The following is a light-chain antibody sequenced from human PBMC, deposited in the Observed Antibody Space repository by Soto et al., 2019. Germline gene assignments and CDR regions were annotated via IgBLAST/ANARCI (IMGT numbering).Light chain of an antibody. Sequence: DIQMTQSPSTLSASVGDRVAITCRASDNIAPWVAWYQQKPGKAPKLLIYKAANLADEVPSRFAGSGSGTDFTLTITRLQPDDFATYYCQHYGSPTWTFGQGTKVDIK. V-gene: IGKV1-5*03. J-gene: IGKJ1*01. CDR1: DNIAPW. CDR2: KAA. CDR3: QHYGSPTWT.